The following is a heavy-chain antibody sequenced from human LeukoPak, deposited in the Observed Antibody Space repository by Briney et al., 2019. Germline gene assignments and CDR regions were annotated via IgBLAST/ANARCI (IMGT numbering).Heavy chain of an antibody. CDR2: IIPIFGTA. D-gene: IGHD2-2*02. Sequence: ASVKVSCKASGYTFTSYAMNWVRQAPGQGLEWMGGIIPIFGTANYAQKFQGRVTITADESTSTAYMELSSLRSEDTAVYYCARGWYCSSTSCYTGFWAFDIWGQGTMVTVSS. J-gene: IGHJ3*02. CDR1: GYTFTSYA. CDR3: ARGWYCSSTSCYTGFWAFDI. V-gene: IGHV1-69*13.